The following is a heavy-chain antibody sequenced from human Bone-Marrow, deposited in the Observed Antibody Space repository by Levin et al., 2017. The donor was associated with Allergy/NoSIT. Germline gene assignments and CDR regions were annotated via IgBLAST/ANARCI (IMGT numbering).Heavy chain of an antibody. J-gene: IGHJ3*02. V-gene: IGHV6-1*01. CDR1: GDSVSSNGVA. CDR3: ARGRAAAFDI. CDR2: TYYESKWYH. Sequence: SQTLSLTCVISGDSVSSNGVAWNWIRQSPSRGLEWLGRTYYESKWYHDYAASVKSRLTVDPDTSQNQFSLRLNSVTPEDTAVYYCARGRAAAFDIWGQGTVVTVSS. D-gene: IGHD3-10*01.